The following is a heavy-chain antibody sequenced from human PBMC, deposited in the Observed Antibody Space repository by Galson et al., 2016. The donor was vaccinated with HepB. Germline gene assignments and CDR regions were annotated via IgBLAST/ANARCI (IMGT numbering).Heavy chain of an antibody. CDR3: ARDAPSGQKSSWLQDY. CDR2: ISPSGDDT. J-gene: IGHJ4*02. V-gene: IGHV1-46*01. D-gene: IGHD6-13*01. Sequence: SVKVSCKASGYSFSNYYMHWLRQAPGQGLEWMGIISPSGDDTRYAQKFQGRLTMTRDTSTSTVYMELSSLRSDDTAVYYCARDAPSGQKSSWLQDYWGQGTLVTVSS. CDR1: GYSFSNYY.